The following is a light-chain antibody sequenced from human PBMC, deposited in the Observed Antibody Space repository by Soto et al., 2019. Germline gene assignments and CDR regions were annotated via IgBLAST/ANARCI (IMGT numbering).Light chain of an antibody. CDR3: QQCGTSPWT. CDR2: GAS. Sequence: DIVLTQSPGTLCLSPGERATLSCRASQSVSSSYLAWNQQKPGQAPKLLIYGASSRATGIPDRFRGSGSGTDFTLTISRLEPEDFAVFYCQQCGTSPWTFGQGTKVEIK. V-gene: IGKV3-20*01. J-gene: IGKJ1*01. CDR1: QSVSSSY.